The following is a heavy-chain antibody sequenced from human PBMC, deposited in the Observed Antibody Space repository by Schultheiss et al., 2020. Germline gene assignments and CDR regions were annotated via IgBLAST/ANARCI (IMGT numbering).Heavy chain of an antibody. D-gene: IGHD4-17*01. CDR2: ISGSGGST. V-gene: IGHV3-23*01. Sequence: GGSLRLSCEVSGFTFSSYAMSWVRQAPGKGLEWVSAISGSGGSTYYADSVKGRFTISRDNSKNTLYLQMNNLRADDTAVYYCARRSTMTSTAFDYWGQGTLVTVSS. CDR3: ARRSTMTSTAFDY. CDR1: GFTFSSYA. J-gene: IGHJ4*02.